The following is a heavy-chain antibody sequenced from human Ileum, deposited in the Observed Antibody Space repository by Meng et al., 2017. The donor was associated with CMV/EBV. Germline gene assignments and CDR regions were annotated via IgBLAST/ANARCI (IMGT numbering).Heavy chain of an antibody. CDR2: ISSSSSYI. CDR3: TTPPSTQFSFSAMDV. J-gene: IGHJ6*02. D-gene: IGHD1-1*01. Sequence: SCAASGFTFSTYTMNWVRQAPGKGLEWVSSISSSSSYIYYADSVKGRFTISRDNANKSLYLQMNNLRAEDTAVYYCTTPPSTQFSFSAMDVWGQGTTVTVSS. V-gene: IGHV3-21*01. CDR1: GFTFSTYT.